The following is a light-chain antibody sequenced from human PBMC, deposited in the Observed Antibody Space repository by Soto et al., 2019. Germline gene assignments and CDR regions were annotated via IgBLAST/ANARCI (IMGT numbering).Light chain of an antibody. CDR1: SSDVGGYNY. Sequence: QPVLTQPASVSGSPGQSITISCTGTSSDVGGYNYVSWYQQHPGKAPKLMIYDVSNRPSGVSNRFSGSKSGSTASLTISGLQAEDEADYYCSSYTSSSTVLFGGGTKLTVL. CDR3: SSYTSSSTVL. CDR2: DVS. J-gene: IGLJ2*01. V-gene: IGLV2-14*01.